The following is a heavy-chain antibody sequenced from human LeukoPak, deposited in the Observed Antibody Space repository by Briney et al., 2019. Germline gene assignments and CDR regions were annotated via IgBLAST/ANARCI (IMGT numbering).Heavy chain of an antibody. Sequence: SETLSLTCTVSGDSISGYYWSWIRQPPGKGLEWIGYIHYSGSTKYNPSLNSRVTISVDTSKNQFSLKLSSVTAADTAVYYCARRGFFDYWGQGTLVTVSS. D-gene: IGHD3-10*01. CDR1: GDSISGYY. J-gene: IGHJ4*02. CDR2: IHYSGST. CDR3: ARRGFFDY. V-gene: IGHV4-59*01.